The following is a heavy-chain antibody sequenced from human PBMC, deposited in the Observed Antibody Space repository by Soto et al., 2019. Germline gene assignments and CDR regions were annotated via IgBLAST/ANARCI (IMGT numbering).Heavy chain of an antibody. CDR1: GFSFSDYY. Sequence: EVQLVESGGGLVQPGGSLRLSCAASGFSFSDYYMDWVRQVPGKGLEWVGRTRNKANSYSAEYAPPVKGRFTISRHDLEDSMYLQMNNLKTEDTAVYYCARDTGGSNDYWGQGALVTVSS. CDR3: ARDTGGSNDY. J-gene: IGHJ4*02. CDR2: TRNKANSYSA. D-gene: IGHD3-16*01. V-gene: IGHV3-72*01.